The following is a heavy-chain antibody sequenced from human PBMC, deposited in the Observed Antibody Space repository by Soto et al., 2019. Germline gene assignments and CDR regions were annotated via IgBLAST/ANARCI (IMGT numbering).Heavy chain of an antibody. CDR3: ARSGSSWNLREFDY. CDR2: ISVYNGNT. CDR1: DYTFTSYG. Sequence: QVQLVQSGAEVKKPGASVKVSCKASDYTFTSYGIIWVRQAPGQGLEWIGWISVYNGNTNYAQKFRGRVTMTTDISPTTAYMEIRSLRSDDTAVYYCARSGSSWNLREFDYWGQGTLVTVSS. D-gene: IGHD6-13*01. J-gene: IGHJ4*02. V-gene: IGHV1-18*01.